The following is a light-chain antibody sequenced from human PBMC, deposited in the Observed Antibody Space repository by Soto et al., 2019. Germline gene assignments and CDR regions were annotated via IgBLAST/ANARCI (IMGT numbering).Light chain of an antibody. CDR2: EVS. CDR1: SRDVGGYNF. V-gene: IGLV2-14*01. J-gene: IGLJ1*01. Sequence: QSALTQPASLSGSHGQSITISCTGTSRDVGGYNFGSWYQQHPGKAPKLMMYEVSSRPSGVSNRFFGSKSGNTASLTISGLQVEDEAEYYCSSYTGSSTLVYVFGTGTKVTVL. CDR3: SSYTGSSTLVYV.